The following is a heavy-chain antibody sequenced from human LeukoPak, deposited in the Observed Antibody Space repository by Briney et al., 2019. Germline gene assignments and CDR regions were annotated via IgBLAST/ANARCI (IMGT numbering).Heavy chain of an antibody. CDR3: ARVPVNIWENWFDP. Sequence: SETLSPTCTVYGDSITSSNNYWAWIRQPPGKGLEWIGSIYSSGTTYYTPSLKSRLTISMDTSKNHFSVRLTSVTAADTAVYYCARVPVNIWENWFDPWGQGTLVTVSS. D-gene: IGHD1-26*01. CDR1: GDSITSSNNY. V-gene: IGHV4-39*07. CDR2: IYSSGTT. J-gene: IGHJ5*02.